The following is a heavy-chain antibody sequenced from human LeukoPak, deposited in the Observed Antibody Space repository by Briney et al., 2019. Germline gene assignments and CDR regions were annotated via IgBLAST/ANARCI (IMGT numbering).Heavy chain of an antibody. CDR2: IRSKANSYAT. Sequence: QPGGSLKLSCAASGFTFSGSAMHWVRQASGKGLEWVGRIRSKANSYATAYAASVKGRLTISRDDSKNTAYLQMNSLKTEDTAVYYCTTGCSSTSCDIDYWGQGTLVTVSS. J-gene: IGHJ4*02. D-gene: IGHD2-2*01. CDR1: GFTFSGSA. V-gene: IGHV3-73*01. CDR3: TTGCSSTSCDIDY.